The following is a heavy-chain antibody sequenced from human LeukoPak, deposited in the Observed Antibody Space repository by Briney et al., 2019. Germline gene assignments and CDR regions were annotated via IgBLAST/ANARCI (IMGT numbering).Heavy chain of an antibody. CDR2: IRYDGSNK. CDR1: GFTFSSYG. V-gene: IGHV3-30*02. D-gene: IGHD3-22*01. J-gene: IGHJ4*02. Sequence: GGSLRLSCAASGFTFSSYGMHWVRQAPGKGLEWVAFIRYDGSNKYYADSVKGRFTISRDNSKNTLYLQMNSLRAEDTAVYYCTTHPYYYDSSGYLLFLGYWGQGTLVTVSS. CDR3: TTHPYYYDSSGYLLFLGY.